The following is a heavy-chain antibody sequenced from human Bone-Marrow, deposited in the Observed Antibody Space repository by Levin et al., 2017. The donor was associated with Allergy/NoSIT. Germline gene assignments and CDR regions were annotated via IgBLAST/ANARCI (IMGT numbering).Heavy chain of an antibody. CDR2: IFPGDSDT. D-gene: IGHD5-18*01. J-gene: IGHJ4*02. CDR3: ARQGQGYSYAGY. CDR1: GYSFNSYW. Sequence: GGSLRLSCKGSGYSFNSYWIGWVRQMPGKGLEWMGIIFPGDSDTRYSPSFQGQVTISADRSISTAYLQWSSLKASDTAMYYCARQGQGYSYAGYWGQGTLVTVSS. V-gene: IGHV5-51*01.